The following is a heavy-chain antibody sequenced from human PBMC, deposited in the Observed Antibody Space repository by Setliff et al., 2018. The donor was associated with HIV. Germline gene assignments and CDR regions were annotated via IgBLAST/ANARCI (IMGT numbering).Heavy chain of an antibody. CDR2: INSDGSAR. V-gene: IGHV3-74*01. Sequence: GGSLRLSCAASGFTFATAWMNWVRRAPGKGLEWVARINSDGSARGYADSVKGRFTISRDNAKNTLYLQMNSLRAEDTAVYYCTRESIAIAVADNNFDYWGQGTLVTVSS. D-gene: IGHD6-19*01. CDR3: TRESIAIAVADNNFDY. CDR1: GFTFATAW. J-gene: IGHJ4*02.